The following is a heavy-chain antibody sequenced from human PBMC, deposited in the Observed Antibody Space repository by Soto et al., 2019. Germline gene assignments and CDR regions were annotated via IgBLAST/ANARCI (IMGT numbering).Heavy chain of an antibody. CDR2: IYHSGST. D-gene: IGHD3-3*02. Sequence: XTLSLPCAVSGXSVNSSHWWNWVLQPPVKWLEWIGQIYHSGSTNYNPSLTSRVTISVDKSKNHLYLNVTSVTAADTAVYYFAARHFRSGPRTDTRLDYWGQGTLGTVSS. J-gene: IGHJ4*02. CDR3: AARHFRSGPRTDTRLDY. CDR1: GXSVNSSHW. V-gene: IGHV4-4*02.